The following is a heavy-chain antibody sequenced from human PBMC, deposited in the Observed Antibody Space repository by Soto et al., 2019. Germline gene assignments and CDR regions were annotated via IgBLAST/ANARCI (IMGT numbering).Heavy chain of an antibody. D-gene: IGHD2-21*01. Sequence: GSCWISKKQGKGLQWVAQILYDGSKTHFADSVRGRFTITRDNSKNTVYLQMDSLRIYFTAMYYCVRDWAFIPGYCGQGTLV. CDR1: G. J-gene: IGHJ4*02. CDR3: VRDWAFIPGY. CDR2: ILYDGSKT. V-gene: IGHV3-30*03.